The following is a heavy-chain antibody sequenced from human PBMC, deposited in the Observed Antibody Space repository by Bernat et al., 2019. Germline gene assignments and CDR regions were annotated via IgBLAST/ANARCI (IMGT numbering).Heavy chain of an antibody. CDR3: ARGEVVFVHHPGDIVVVTAGYYYGMDV. J-gene: IGHJ6*02. D-gene: IGHD2-21*02. CDR2: ISSSSSYI. V-gene: IGHV3-21*01. CDR1: GFTFSSYG. Sequence: VQLVESGGGVVQPGRSLRLSCAASGFTFSSYGMHWVRQAPGKGLEWVSSISSSSSYIYYADSVKGRFTISRDNAKNSLYLQMNSLRAEDTAVYYCARGEVVFVHHPGDIVVVTAGYYYGMDVWGQGTTVTVSS.